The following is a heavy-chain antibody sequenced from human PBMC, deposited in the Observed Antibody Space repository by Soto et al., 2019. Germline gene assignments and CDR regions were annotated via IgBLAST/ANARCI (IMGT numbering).Heavy chain of an antibody. CDR1: GGSISSYY. V-gene: IGHV4-59*08. CDR2: IYYSGST. CDR3: ARTVDTVPPGGGYFDY. Sequence: SETLSLTCTVSGGSISSYYWSWIRQPPGKGLEWIGYIYYSGSTNYNPSLKSRVTISVDTSKNQFSLKLSSVTAADTAVYYCARTVDTVPPGGGYFDYWGQGNLVTVX. D-gene: IGHD5-18*01. J-gene: IGHJ4*02.